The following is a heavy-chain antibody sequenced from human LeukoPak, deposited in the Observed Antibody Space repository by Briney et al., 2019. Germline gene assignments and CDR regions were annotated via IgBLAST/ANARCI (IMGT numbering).Heavy chain of an antibody. D-gene: IGHD4-11*01. CDR3: ARRLIRDFRDAFDI. Sequence: GESLKISCQGSGYSFSTDWIRWVRQMPGKGLEWMGMIYPATSQIRFSPSFQGQVTISADKSVTTAYLQWSSLQASDTAMYYCARRLIRDFRDAFDIWGQGTMVTVSS. CDR1: GYSFSTDW. V-gene: IGHV5-51*01. J-gene: IGHJ3*02. CDR2: IYPATSQI.